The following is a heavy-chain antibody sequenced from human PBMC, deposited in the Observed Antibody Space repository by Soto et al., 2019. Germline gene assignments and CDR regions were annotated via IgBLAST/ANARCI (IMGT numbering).Heavy chain of an antibody. V-gene: IGHV3-9*01. D-gene: IGHD3-10*01. CDR1: GLSFDDFA. Sequence: EVQLVESGGGWVQPGRSLRLSCAASGLSFDDFAMHWVRQAPGKGLEWVLGIGWNGVNRGYSDSVKGLFTRSRDNAKNALSLQMNSLRTEDTALYYCEKDISGWSAGESPFPHDSWGQGTLVTVSS. J-gene: IGHJ4*02. CDR2: IGWNGVNR. CDR3: EKDISGWSAGESPFPHDS.